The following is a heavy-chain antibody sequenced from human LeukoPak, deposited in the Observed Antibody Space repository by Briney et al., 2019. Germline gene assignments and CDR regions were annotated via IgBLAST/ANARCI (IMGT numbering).Heavy chain of an antibody. J-gene: IGHJ4*02. D-gene: IGHD6-19*01. V-gene: IGHV3-7*05. CDR1: GFIFSSYW. CDR3: VKGGWFDD. Sequence: GGSLRLSCAASGFIFSSYWMSWVRQAPGKGLEWVANIKQDGSEKYYVDSVKGRFTISRDNAKNSLYLQMNSLRAEDTAIYYCVKGGWFDDWGQGTLVTVSS. CDR2: IKQDGSEK.